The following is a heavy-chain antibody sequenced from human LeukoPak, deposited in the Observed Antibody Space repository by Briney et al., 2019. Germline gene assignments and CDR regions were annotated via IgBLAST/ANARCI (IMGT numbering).Heavy chain of an antibody. V-gene: IGHV3-30*02. CDR2: IRYDGSNK. D-gene: IGHD6-19*01. Sequence: GGSLRLSCAASGFTFSSYGMHWVRQAPGKGLEWVAFIRYDGSNKYYADSVKGRFTISRDNSKNTLYLQMNSLRAEDTAVYYCAKFPTPSAVAGTFDYWGQGTLVTVSS. CDR3: AKFPTPSAVAGTFDY. CDR1: GFTFSSYG. J-gene: IGHJ4*02.